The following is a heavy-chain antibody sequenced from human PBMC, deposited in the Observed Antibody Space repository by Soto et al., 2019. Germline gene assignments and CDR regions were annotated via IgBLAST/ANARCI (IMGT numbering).Heavy chain of an antibody. Sequence: GASVKVSCKASGYTFTGYYMHWVRQAPGQGLEWMGWINPNSGGTNYAQKFQGWVTMTRDTSISTAYMELSRLRSDDTAVYYCARGGADSSSNYYYGMDVWGQGTTVTVSS. D-gene: IGHD6-6*01. V-gene: IGHV1-2*04. CDR1: GYTFTGYY. CDR2: INPNSGGT. J-gene: IGHJ6*02. CDR3: ARGGADSSSNYYYGMDV.